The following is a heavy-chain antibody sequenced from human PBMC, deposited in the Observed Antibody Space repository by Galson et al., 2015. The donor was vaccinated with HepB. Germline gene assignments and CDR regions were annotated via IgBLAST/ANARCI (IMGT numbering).Heavy chain of an antibody. CDR3: ARGNRQLEPYFDS. V-gene: IGHV4-59*01. J-gene: IGHJ4*02. CDR2: IYSSGST. D-gene: IGHD1-1*01. Sequence: LSLTCKVSGGSISSYYWSWIRQPPGKGLEYIGYIYSSGSTTYNPSLKSRVTISLNTSKNQFSLKVRSVTAADTAVYYCARGNRQLEPYFDSWGQGTLVTVSS. CDR1: GGSISSYY.